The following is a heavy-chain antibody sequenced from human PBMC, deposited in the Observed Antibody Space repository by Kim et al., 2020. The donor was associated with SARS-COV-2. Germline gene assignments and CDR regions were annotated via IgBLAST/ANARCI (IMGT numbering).Heavy chain of an antibody. V-gene: IGHV3-30*04. J-gene: IGHJ6*02. Sequence: GGSLRLSCAASGFTFSSYAMHWVRQAPGKGLEWVAVISYDGSNKYYADSVKGRFTISRDNSKNTLYLQMNSLRAEDTAVYYCARESMESSSWYELDYYGMDVWGQGTTVTVSS. CDR1: GFTFSSYA. CDR3: ARESMESSSWYELDYYGMDV. CDR2: ISYDGSNK. D-gene: IGHD6-13*01.